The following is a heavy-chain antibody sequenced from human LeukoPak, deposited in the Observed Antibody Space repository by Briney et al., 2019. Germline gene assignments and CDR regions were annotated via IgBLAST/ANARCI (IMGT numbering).Heavy chain of an antibody. D-gene: IGHD3-22*01. CDR2: IYPGDPDT. V-gene: IGHV5-51*01. CDR1: GYSFTSYW. J-gene: IGHJ3*02. Sequence: GESLKISCKASGYSFTSYWIGWVRQMPGKGLEWMGIIYPGDPDTRYSPSFQGQVTISADKSISTAYLQWSSLKASDTAMYYCARGALYYDSSGTDDAFDIWGQGTMVTVSS. CDR3: ARGALYYDSSGTDDAFDI.